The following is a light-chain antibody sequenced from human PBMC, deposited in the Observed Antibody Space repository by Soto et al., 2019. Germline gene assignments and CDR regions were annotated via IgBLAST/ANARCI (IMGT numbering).Light chain of an antibody. CDR2: GAS. J-gene: IGKJ1*01. CDR3: QQDYNLPWT. V-gene: IGKV3D-7*01. Sequence: EIVLTQSPGTLSLSPGERATLSCRASQSITSSYLAWYQQKPGQAPRLLIYGASYRATGIPDRFSGSGSGTDFTLTISSLQPEDFAVYYCQQDYNLPWTFGQGTKVDIK. CDR1: QSITSSY.